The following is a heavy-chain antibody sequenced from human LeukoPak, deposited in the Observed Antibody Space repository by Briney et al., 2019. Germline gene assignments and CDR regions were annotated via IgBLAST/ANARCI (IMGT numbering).Heavy chain of an antibody. J-gene: IGHJ5*02. CDR1: GGSISSGSYY. V-gene: IGHV4-61*01. CDR3: ARELYCSGGSCYNRNWFDP. CDR2: IYYSGST. D-gene: IGHD2-15*01. Sequence: PSETLSLTCTVSGGSISSGSYYWSWIRQPPEKGLEWIGYIYYSGSTNYNPSLKSRVTISVDTSKNQFSLKLSSVTAADTAVYYCARELYCSGGSCYNRNWFDPWGQGTLVTVSS.